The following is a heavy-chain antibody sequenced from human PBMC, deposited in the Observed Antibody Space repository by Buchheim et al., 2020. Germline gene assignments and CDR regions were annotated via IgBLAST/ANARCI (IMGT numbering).Heavy chain of an antibody. CDR2: ISYDGSNK. J-gene: IGHJ4*02. D-gene: IGHD1-26*01. CDR1: GFTFSSYA. Sequence: QVQLVESGGGVVQPGRSLRLSCAASGFTFSSYAMHWVRQAPGKGLEWVAVISYDGSNKYYADSVKGRFTISRDNSKNTPYLQMNSLRAEDTAVYYCASSKSGSSGYWGQGTL. V-gene: IGHV3-30-3*01. CDR3: ASSKSGSSGY.